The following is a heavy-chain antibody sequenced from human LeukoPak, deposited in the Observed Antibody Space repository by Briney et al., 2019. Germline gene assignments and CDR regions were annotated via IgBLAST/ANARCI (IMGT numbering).Heavy chain of an antibody. CDR1: GFTFSSCS. Sequence: GGSLRLSCAASGFTFSSCSMNWVRQAPGKGLKWVSSISSSSSYIYYADSVKGRFTISRDNAKNSLYLQMNSLRAEDTAVYYCARAAMVRGVIGWFDPWGQGTLVTVSS. CDR2: ISSSSSYI. CDR3: ARAAMVRGVIGWFDP. J-gene: IGHJ5*02. D-gene: IGHD3-10*01. V-gene: IGHV3-21*01.